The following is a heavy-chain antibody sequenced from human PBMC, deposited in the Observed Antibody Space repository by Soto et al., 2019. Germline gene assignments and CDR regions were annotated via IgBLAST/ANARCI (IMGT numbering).Heavy chain of an antibody. Sequence: GGSLRLSCAASGFTFSSYAMSWVRQAPGKGLEWVSAISGSGGSTYYADSVKGRFTISRDNSKNTMYLQMNSLRAEDTAVYYCANSPLDVVAATLSMRPYYYYMDVWGKGTTVTVSS. D-gene: IGHD2-15*01. J-gene: IGHJ6*03. CDR2: ISGSGGST. V-gene: IGHV3-23*01. CDR3: ANSPLDVVAATLSMRPYYYYMDV. CDR1: GFTFSSYA.